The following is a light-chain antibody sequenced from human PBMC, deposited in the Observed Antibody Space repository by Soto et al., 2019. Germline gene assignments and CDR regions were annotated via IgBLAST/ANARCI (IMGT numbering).Light chain of an antibody. CDR2: EVS. V-gene: IGLV2-14*01. J-gene: IGLJ1*01. CDR1: NSDIGSYSH. Sequence: QSVLTQPASVSGSPGQSITISCTGTNSDIGSYSHVAWYQQYPGKTPKLIIYEVSYRPSGVSHRFSGSKSGITASLTISGLQAEDEADYYCISYTVSDTSYVFGTGTKLTVL. CDR3: ISYTVSDTSYV.